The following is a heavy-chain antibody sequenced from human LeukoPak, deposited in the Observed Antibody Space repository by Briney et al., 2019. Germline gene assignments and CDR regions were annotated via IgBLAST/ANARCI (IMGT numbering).Heavy chain of an antibody. CDR2: VYNGGST. V-gene: IGHV4-34*01. CDR1: GGSFNDYF. CDR3: ARERGVTTVNWFDS. Sequence: PSETLSLTCAVYGGSFNDYFWTWIRQPPGKGLEWIGEVYNGGSTNYNPSLKSRVIISVDTYRNQFSLNLSSVTAADTAVYYCARERGVTTVNWFDSWGPGTLVTVSS. J-gene: IGHJ5*01. D-gene: IGHD4-17*01.